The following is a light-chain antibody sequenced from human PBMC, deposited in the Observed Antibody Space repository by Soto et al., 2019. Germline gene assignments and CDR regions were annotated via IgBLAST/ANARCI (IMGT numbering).Light chain of an antibody. J-gene: IGLJ1*01. V-gene: IGLV1-40*01. CDR2: GNT. CDR1: SSNIGAGYA. CDR3: QSHDNSLSGFYV. Sequence: QSVLTQPPSVSGAPGQRVTISCTGSSSNIGAGYAVHWYQQLPGTAPKLLIYGNTIRPSGVPDRFSGSRFGTSASLAITGLQAEDEADYYCQSHDNSLSGFYVFGTGTKLTVL.